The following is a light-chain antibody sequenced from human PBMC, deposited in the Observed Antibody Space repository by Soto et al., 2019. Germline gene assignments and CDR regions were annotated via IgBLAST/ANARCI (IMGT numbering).Light chain of an antibody. CDR1: QGISSY. V-gene: IGKV1-8*01. Sequence: AIRMTQAPSSFSASTGDRVTITCRASQGISSYLAWYQQKPGKAPKLLIYAASTLQSGVPSNFSSSGSGTEFTLTINSLQPEDFATYYCQQYNSYPWTFGQGTKVDI. CDR3: QQYNSYPWT. CDR2: AAS. J-gene: IGKJ1*01.